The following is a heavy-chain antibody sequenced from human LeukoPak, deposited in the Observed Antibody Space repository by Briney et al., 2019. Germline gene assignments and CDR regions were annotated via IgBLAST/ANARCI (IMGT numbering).Heavy chain of an antibody. Sequence: ASVTVSCTASGGTFSSHAISWVRQAPGQGLEWVGGIIPIFGTTNYAQKFQGRVTTTTDESTSTGYMELRSLRSDDTAVYYCARGDSGYDYGFDNWGQGTLVTVSS. CDR1: GGTFSSHA. V-gene: IGHV1-69*05. CDR3: ARGDSGYDYGFDN. CDR2: IIPIFGTT. J-gene: IGHJ4*02. D-gene: IGHD5-12*01.